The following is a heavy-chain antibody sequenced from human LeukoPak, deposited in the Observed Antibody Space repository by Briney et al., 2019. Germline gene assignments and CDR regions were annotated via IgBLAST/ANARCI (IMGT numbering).Heavy chain of an antibody. CDR1: GFTVSSNY. J-gene: IGHJ3*02. D-gene: IGHD2-2*02. V-gene: IGHV3-53*01. CDR2: IYSGGST. Sequence: GGSLRLSCAASGFTVSSNYMSWVRQAPGKGLEWVSVIYSGGSTYYADSVKGRFTISRDNSKNTLYLQMNSLRAEDTAVYYCARTYCSSTSCYIEEGAFDIWGQGTMVTVSS. CDR3: ARTYCSSTSCYIEEGAFDI.